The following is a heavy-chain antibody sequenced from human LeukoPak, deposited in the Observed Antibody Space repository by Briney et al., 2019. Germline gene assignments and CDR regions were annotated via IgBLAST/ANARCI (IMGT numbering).Heavy chain of an antibody. CDR1: GFTVSNSY. Sequence: GESLKISCAASGFTVSNSYMTWVRRAPGKGLEWVSAIHSGGTIFYADSVKGRFTISRDNSKNTLYLQMNSLRADDTAMYYCARDYYGSGKDWGQGTLVTVSS. V-gene: IGHV3-53*01. D-gene: IGHD3-10*01. CDR3: ARDYYGSGKD. CDR2: IHSGGTI. J-gene: IGHJ4*02.